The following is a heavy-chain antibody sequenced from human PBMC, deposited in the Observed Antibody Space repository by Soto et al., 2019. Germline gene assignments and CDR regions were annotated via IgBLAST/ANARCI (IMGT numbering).Heavy chain of an antibody. J-gene: IGHJ3*02. Sequence: QLVVSGGGLVKPGGSLRLSCAASGFTFSHAWMNWVXXXXXXXXXXXGRIKSKTDGGTIDYAAPVKGRFTISRDDSENTLYLQMNSLKTEDTAVYYCTASYRDYVGSAFDIWGQGTMVTVSS. CDR3: TASYRDYVGSAFDI. V-gene: IGHV3-15*07. CDR1: GFTFSHAW. CDR2: IKSKTDGGTI. D-gene: IGHD4-17*01.